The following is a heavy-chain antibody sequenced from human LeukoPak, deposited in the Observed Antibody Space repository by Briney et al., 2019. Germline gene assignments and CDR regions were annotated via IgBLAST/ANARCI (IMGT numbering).Heavy chain of an antibody. J-gene: IGHJ4*02. V-gene: IGHV1-2*02. CDR3: ASLTYYYDSSGYYPEYFDY. Sequence: ASVKVSCKASGYTFTGYYMHWVRQAPGQGLEWMGWINPNSGGTNYAQKFQGRVTMTRDTSISTAYMELSRLRSDDTAVYYCASLTYYYDSSGYYPEYFDYWGQGTLVTVSS. CDR2: INPNSGGT. CDR1: GYTFTGYY. D-gene: IGHD3-22*01.